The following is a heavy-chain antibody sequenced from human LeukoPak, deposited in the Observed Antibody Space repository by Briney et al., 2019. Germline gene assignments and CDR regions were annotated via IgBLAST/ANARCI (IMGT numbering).Heavy chain of an antibody. V-gene: IGHV4-59*01. J-gene: IGHJ3*02. CDR1: GGSISSYY. CDR2: IYYSGST. Sequence: PSETLSLICTVSGGSISSYYWSWIRQPPGKGLEWIGDIYYSGSTNYNPSLKSRVTISIDTSKNQFSLKLSSVTAAEPAVYYCTRAAAFDNWGQGTMVTVSS. CDR3: TRAAAFDN.